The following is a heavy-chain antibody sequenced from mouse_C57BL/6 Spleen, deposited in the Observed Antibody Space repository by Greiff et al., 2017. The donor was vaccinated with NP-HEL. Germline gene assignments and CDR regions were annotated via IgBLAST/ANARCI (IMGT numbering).Heavy chain of an antibody. J-gene: IGHJ1*03. V-gene: IGHV1-54*01. CDR1: GYAFTNYL. CDR2: INPGSGGT. D-gene: IGHD1-1*01. Sequence: VQLQQSGAELVRPGTSVKVSCKASGYAFTNYLIEWVKQRPGQGLEWIGVINPGSGGTNYNEKFKGKATLTADKSSSTAYMQLSSLTSEDSAVYFCARRGGSSPGDVWGTGTTVTVSS. CDR3: ARRGGSSPGDV.